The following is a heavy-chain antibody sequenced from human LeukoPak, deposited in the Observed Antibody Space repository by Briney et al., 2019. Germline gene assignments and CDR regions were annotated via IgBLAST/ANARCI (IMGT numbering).Heavy chain of an antibody. CDR2: ISHNGDTK. Sequence: GGSLRLSCAASGFTFSDHYMIWLRQAPGKGLESISYISHNGDTKCYADSVKGRLSISRDNAKSSLYLEMNSLRVEDTAVYHCARDRHGYFDYWGQGTLVTVSS. J-gene: IGHJ4*02. CDR1: GFTFSDHY. CDR3: ARDRHGYFDY. V-gene: IGHV3-11*01. D-gene: IGHD6-13*01.